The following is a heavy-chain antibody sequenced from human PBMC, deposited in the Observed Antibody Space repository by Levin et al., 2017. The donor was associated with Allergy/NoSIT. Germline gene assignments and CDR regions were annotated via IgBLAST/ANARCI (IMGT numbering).Heavy chain of an antibody. CDR1: GFTFSSDA. CDR2: ISYDATNK. J-gene: IGHJ6*02. Sequence: GGSLRLSCAASGFTFSSDAMHWVRQAPGKGLEWVAVISYDATNKYYADSVKGRFAISRDNSKNTLYLQMNSLRPEDTALYYCAREYVGWNDPVYYYYGMDVWGQGTTVTVSS. CDR3: AREYVGWNDPVYYYYGMDV. V-gene: IGHV3-30*09. D-gene: IGHD1-1*01.